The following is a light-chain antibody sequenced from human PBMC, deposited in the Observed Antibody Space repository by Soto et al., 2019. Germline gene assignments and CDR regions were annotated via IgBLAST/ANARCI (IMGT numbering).Light chain of an antibody. Sequence: DIVMTQTPLSSPVTLGQPASISCRSSPSLVHSDVNTYLSWLQQRPGQPPRLLISKISNRFSGVPDRLRGSGAGTDFTLRISRVEAEDVVVDYCTQATQLPYTSGQGTKLEIK. V-gene: IGKV2-24*01. CDR2: KIS. CDR1: PSLVHSDVNTY. J-gene: IGKJ2*01. CDR3: TQATQLPYT.